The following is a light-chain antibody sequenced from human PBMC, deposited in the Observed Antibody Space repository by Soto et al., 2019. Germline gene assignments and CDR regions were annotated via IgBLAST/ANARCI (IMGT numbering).Light chain of an antibody. CDR3: QQYNDWPPST. J-gene: IGKJ2*01. V-gene: IGKV3-15*01. CDR2: GAS. CDR1: QSITNN. Sequence: EIVMTQSPATLSVSPGERATLSCRASQSITNNLAWYQQKPCQAPRLIIYGASTRATAIPARFSGSGFGTEFTLTISSLQSEDFAVYYCQQYNDWPPSTFGQGTKVEI.